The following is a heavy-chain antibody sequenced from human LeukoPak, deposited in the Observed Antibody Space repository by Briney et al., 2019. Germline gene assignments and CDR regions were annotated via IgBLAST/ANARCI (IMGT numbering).Heavy chain of an antibody. CDR2: IQYDGRNK. J-gene: IGHJ3*02. V-gene: IGHV3-30*02. Sequence: GGSLRLSCEVSGFTFSSYGMHWVRQAPGKGLEWVAFIQYDGRNKYYADSVKGRFTISRDNAKNSLYLQMNSLRAEDTAVYYCARDHHRRLYDSQARDTFDIWGQGTMVTVSS. CDR1: GFTFSSYG. CDR3: ARDHHRRLYDSQARDTFDI. D-gene: IGHD3-22*01.